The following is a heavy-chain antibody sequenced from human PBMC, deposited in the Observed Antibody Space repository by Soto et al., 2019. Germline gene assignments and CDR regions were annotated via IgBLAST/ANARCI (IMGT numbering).Heavy chain of an antibody. D-gene: IGHD5-18*01. Sequence: SETLSLTCAVYGGSFSGYYWSWIRQPPGKGLEWIGEINHSGSTNYNPTLKSRVTISVDTSKNQFSMKLISVTAADTAVYYCARGRQYSYGHTNVRGGYYYYGMDVWGQGTTVTVSS. V-gene: IGHV4-34*01. CDR3: ARGRQYSYGHTNVRGGYYYYGMDV. CDR2: INHSGST. CDR1: GGSFSGYY. J-gene: IGHJ6*02.